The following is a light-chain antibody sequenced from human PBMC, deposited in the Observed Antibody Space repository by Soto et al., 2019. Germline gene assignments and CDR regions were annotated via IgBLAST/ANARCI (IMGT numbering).Light chain of an antibody. CDR1: QSVSSSY. CDR3: QQYGRSPPYT. J-gene: IGKJ2*01. Sequence: EIVLTQSPGTRSLSPGERATLSCRASQSVSSSYLAWYQQKPGQAPRLLIYGASSRATSIPDRFSGSESGTDFTLTISRLEPEDFAVYYCQQYGRSPPYTFGQGTKLEIK. CDR2: GAS. V-gene: IGKV3-20*01.